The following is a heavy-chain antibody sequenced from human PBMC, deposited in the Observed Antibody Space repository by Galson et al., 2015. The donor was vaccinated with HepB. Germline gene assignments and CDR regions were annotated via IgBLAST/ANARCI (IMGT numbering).Heavy chain of an antibody. CDR3: ARDSPMTTVVTYYYGMDV. V-gene: IGHV1-18*01. D-gene: IGHD4-23*01. CDR1: GYTFISYG. Sequence: SVKVSCKASGYTFISYGISWVRQAPGQGLEWMGWISAYNGNTNYAQKLQGRVTMTTDTSTSTAYMELRSLRSDGTAVYYCARDSPMTTVVTYYYGMDVWGQGTTVTVSS. J-gene: IGHJ6*02. CDR2: ISAYNGNT.